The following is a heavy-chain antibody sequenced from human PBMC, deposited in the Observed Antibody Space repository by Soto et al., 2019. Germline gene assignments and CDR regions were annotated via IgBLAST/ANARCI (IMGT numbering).Heavy chain of an antibody. J-gene: IGHJ4*02. Sequence: EVQLLESGGGLVQPGGSLRLSCAASGFTFSSYAMSWVRQAPGKGLEWVSAISGSGGSTYYADSVKGRFTISRDNPKNPLDLQMNSLRAEDKAVYYCTKVRDGWGVRGLVRWCYFDYWGQGTLVTVSS. CDR2: ISGSGGST. CDR3: TKVRDGWGVRGLVRWCYFDY. CDR1: GFTFSSYA. V-gene: IGHV3-23*01. D-gene: IGHD3-10*01.